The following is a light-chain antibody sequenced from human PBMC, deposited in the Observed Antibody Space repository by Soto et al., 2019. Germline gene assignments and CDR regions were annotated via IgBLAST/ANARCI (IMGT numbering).Light chain of an antibody. J-gene: IGKJ2*01. CDR3: QHRSNWHLMYT. V-gene: IGKV3-11*01. CDR1: QSVSSC. Sequence: EIVLTQSPATLSLSPGKRATLSCRASQSVSSCLAWYQQKPGQAPRLLIYDASNRATGIPARFSGSGSGTDFTLTISSLEPQDFAVYYCQHRSNWHLMYTFGQGTKLEIK. CDR2: DAS.